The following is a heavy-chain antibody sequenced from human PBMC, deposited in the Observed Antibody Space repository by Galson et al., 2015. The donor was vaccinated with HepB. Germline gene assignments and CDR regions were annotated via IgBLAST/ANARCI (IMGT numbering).Heavy chain of an antibody. Sequence: SVKVSCKVSGYTLTELSMHWVRQAPGKGLEWMGGFDPEDGETIYAQKFRGRVTMTEDTSTDTAYMELSSLRSEDTAVYYCATGDIAVAGTFDYWGQGTLVTVSS. CDR2: FDPEDGET. V-gene: IGHV1-24*01. D-gene: IGHD6-19*01. CDR1: GYTLTELS. J-gene: IGHJ4*02. CDR3: ATGDIAVAGTFDY.